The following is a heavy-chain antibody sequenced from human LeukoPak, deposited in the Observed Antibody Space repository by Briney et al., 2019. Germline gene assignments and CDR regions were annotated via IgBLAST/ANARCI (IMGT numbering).Heavy chain of an antibody. D-gene: IGHD1-26*01. J-gene: IGHJ4*02. CDR1: GDSTSSSDYY. V-gene: IGHV4-39*01. CDR2: IYFSGST. CDR3: ARIVGVTDYFDY. Sequence: PSETLSLTCTVSGDSTSSSDYYWGWMRQPPGKGLEWIGSIYFSGSTFYNPSLKSRVTISNDTSKNQFSLKLSSVTAADTAVYYCARIVGVTDYFDYWGQGTLVTVSS.